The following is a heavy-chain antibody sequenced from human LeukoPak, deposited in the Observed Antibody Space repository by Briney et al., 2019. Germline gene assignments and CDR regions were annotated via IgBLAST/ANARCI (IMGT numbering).Heavy chain of an antibody. CDR3: ARAGDGSFSFDY. D-gene: IGHD1-26*01. V-gene: IGHV3-23*01. J-gene: IGHJ4*02. Sequence: GGSLRLSCAASGFILSNYGMSWVRQAPGKGLEWVSTISGSGGSTYYADSVKGRFTISRDNSKNTLYLQMNSLRAEDTAVYYCARAGDGSFSFDYWGQGTLVTVSS. CDR1: GFILSNYG. CDR2: ISGSGGST.